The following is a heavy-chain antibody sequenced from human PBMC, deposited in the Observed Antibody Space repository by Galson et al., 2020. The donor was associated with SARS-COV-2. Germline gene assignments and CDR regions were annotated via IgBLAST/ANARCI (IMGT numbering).Heavy chain of an antibody. CDR3: ARVKFSADYYYYMDV. Sequence: SETLSLTCTVSGGTLNTYYWSWIRQPPGKELEWIGYIYYTGSTNYNPSLKSRVTISLDTSKNQFSLNVNSVTAADTAVYYCARVKFSADYYYYMDVWGRGTTVTVSS. CDR1: GGTLNTYY. CDR2: IYYTGST. V-gene: IGHV4-59*01. D-gene: IGHD6-19*01. J-gene: IGHJ6*03.